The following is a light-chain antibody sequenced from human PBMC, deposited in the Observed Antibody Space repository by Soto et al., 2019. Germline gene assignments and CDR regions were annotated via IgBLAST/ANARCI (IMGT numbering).Light chain of an antibody. CDR1: HDVSSR. CDR2: DAS. CDR3: EHYTNWPLT. J-gene: IGKJ4*01. Sequence: EIVMTQSPVTLSVPPGERTTLSCRASHDVSSRLAWYQQKPGQAPRLLIYDASTRATGLPARFSGRGSGTEFTLTISSLQSEDFAVYYCEHYTNWPLTFGGGTKVEIK. V-gene: IGKV3-15*01.